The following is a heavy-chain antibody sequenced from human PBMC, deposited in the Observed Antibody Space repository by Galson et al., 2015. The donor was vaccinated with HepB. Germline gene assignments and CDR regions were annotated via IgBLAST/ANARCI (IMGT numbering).Heavy chain of an antibody. CDR1: GFTFTSYW. CDR3: ARDLLPYYYDSSAF. D-gene: IGHD3-22*01. V-gene: IGHV3-7*01. Sequence: SLRLSCAASGFTFTSYWMSWVRQAPGKGLEWVANIKQDGSEKYYVDSVKGRFAISRDNAKNSLYLQMNSLRAEDTAVYYCARDLLPYYYDSSAFWGQGTMVTVSS. J-gene: IGHJ3*01. CDR2: IKQDGSEK.